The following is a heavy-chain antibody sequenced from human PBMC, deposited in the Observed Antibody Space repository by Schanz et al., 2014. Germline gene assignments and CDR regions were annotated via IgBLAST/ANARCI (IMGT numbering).Heavy chain of an antibody. CDR1: GFTFTDHA. V-gene: IGHV3-23*01. CDR2: ISGLGEAT. CDR3: AKEGVTAAGTLY. Sequence: EVQLLASGGGLVQPGGSLRLTCLTSGFTFTDHAMSWVRQAPGKGLEWVSTISGLGEATFYSDSVKGRFTVSRDNSRNTLYLQMNSLGAEDTAVYYCAKEGVTAAGTLYWGQGTLVTVSS. D-gene: IGHD6-13*01. J-gene: IGHJ4*02.